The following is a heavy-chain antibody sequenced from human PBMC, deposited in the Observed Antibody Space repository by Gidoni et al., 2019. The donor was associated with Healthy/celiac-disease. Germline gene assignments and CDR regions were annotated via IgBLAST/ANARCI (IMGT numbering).Heavy chain of an antibody. D-gene: IGHD6-6*01. CDR2: ISWYSGSI. V-gene: IGHV3-9*01. Sequence: EVQLVESGGGLVQPGRSLRLSCAASGFTFDDYAMHWVRQAPGKGLEWVSGISWYSGSIGYADSVKGRFTISRDNAKNSLYLQMNSLRAEDTALYYCAKDMASSSSKAFDIWGQGTMVTVSS. J-gene: IGHJ3*02. CDR3: AKDMASSSSKAFDI. CDR1: GFTFDDYA.